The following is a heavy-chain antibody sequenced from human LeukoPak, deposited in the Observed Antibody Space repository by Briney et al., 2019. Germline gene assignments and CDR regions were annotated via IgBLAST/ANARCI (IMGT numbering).Heavy chain of an antibody. Sequence: SQTLSLTCTVSGGSISSGGYYWSWIRQHPGKGLEWIGYIYYSGSTYYNPSLKSRVTILVDTSKNQFSLKLSSVTAADTAVYYCARAGPSGWLQPPGWFDPWGQGTLVTVSS. D-gene: IGHD5-24*01. CDR1: GGSISSGGYY. CDR2: IYYSGST. CDR3: ARAGPSGWLQPPGWFDP. V-gene: IGHV4-31*03. J-gene: IGHJ5*02.